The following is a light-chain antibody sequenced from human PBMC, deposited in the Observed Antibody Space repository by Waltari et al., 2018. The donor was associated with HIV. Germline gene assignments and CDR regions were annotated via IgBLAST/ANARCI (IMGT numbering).Light chain of an antibody. CDR3: QQRRTWPPSWT. CDR1: QSVGSY. Sequence: IVLTQSPATLSLSPGERATLSCRASQSVGSYLAWSQQKVGQAPRLLVYDVSNRATGIPARFSGSGSETDFTLTISSLEPEDFAVYYCQQRRTWPPSWTFGQGTKVEIK. J-gene: IGKJ1*01. CDR2: DVS. V-gene: IGKV3-11*01.